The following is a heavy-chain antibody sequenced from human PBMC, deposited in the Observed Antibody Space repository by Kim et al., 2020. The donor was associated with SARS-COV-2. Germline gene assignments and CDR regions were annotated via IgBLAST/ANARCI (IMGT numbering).Heavy chain of an antibody. D-gene: IGHD6-13*01. V-gene: IGHV4-39*02. CDR3: ARDFYSSSWFD. CDR2: IYYSGST. Sequence: SETLSLTCTVSGGSISSSSYYWGWIRQPPGKGLEWIGSIYYSGSTYYNPSLKSRVTISVDTSKNQFSLKLSSVTAADTAVYYCARDFYSSSWFDWGQGTLVTVSS. J-gene: IGHJ4*02. CDR1: GGSISSSSYY.